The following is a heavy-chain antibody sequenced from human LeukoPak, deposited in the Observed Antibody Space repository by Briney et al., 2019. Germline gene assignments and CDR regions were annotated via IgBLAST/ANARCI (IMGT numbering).Heavy chain of an antibody. CDR2: ISYDGSNK. CDR3: ARDEGEAGYCSGGSCYAPFYYYGMDV. CDR1: GFTFSSYA. J-gene: IGHJ6*02. D-gene: IGHD2-15*01. Sequence: GGSLRLSCAASGFTFSSYAMHWVRQAPGKGLEWVAVISYDGSNKYYADSVKGRFTISRDNSKNTLYLQMNSLRAEDTAVYYCARDEGEAGYCSGGSCYAPFYYYGMDVWGQGTTVTVSS. V-gene: IGHV3-30-3*01.